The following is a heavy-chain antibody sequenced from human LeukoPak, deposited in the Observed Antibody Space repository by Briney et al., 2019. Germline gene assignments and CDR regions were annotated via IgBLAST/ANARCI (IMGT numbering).Heavy chain of an antibody. D-gene: IGHD5-12*01. CDR1: GFTFSSYW. J-gene: IGHJ4*02. CDR2: ISWNSGSI. Sequence: TGGSLRLSCAASGFTFSSYWMNWARQAPGKGLEWVSGISWNSGSIGYADSVKGRFTISRDNAKNSLYLQMNSLRAEDTALYYCAKDSGYDLDYFDYWGQGTLVTVSS. CDR3: AKDSGYDLDYFDY. V-gene: IGHV3-9*01.